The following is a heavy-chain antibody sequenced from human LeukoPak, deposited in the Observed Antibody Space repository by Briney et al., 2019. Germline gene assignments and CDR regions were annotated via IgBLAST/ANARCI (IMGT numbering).Heavy chain of an antibody. CDR2: IYYSGST. Sequence: SETLSLTCTVSGGSISSGGYYWSWIRQHPGKGLEWIGYIYYSGSTYYNPSLKSRVTISVDTSKNQFSLKLSSVTAADTAVYYCARVCPDSSSWAHGAFDIWGQGTMVTVSP. D-gene: IGHD6-13*01. V-gene: IGHV4-31*03. CDR1: GGSISSGGYY. CDR3: ARVCPDSSSWAHGAFDI. J-gene: IGHJ3*02.